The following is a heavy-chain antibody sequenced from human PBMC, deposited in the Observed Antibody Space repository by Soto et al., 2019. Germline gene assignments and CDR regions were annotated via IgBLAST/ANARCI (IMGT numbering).Heavy chain of an antibody. V-gene: IGHV1-69*13. D-gene: IGHD3-16*02. J-gene: IGHJ4*02. CDR3: ARGEISLYYFDY. Sequence: ASVKVSCKASGGTFSSYAISWVRQAPGQGLEWMGGIIPIFGTANYAQKFQGRVTITADESTSTAYMELSSLRSEDTAVYYCARGEISLYYFDYWGQGTLVTVSS. CDR2: IIPIFGTA. CDR1: GGTFSSYA.